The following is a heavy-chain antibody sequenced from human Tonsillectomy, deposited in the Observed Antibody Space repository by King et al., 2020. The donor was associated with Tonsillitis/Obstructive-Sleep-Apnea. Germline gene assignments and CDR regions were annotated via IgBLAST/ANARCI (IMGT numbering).Heavy chain of an antibody. D-gene: IGHD1-26*01. CDR2: IWYDGSDK. CDR3: ARSNGSYHFDY. CDR1: GFTFSSYG. V-gene: IGHV3-33*01. Sequence: QVQLVESGGDLVQPGGCLRLSCATSGFTFSSYGMHWVRQAPGKGLEWVAVIWYDGSDKYYADSVKGRFTISRDNSKTTLYLQMDSLRAEDTAVYYCARSNGSYHFDYWGQGTLVTVSS. J-gene: IGHJ4*02.